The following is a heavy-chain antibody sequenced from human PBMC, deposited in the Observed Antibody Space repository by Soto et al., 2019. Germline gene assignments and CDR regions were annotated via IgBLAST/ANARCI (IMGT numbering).Heavy chain of an antibody. J-gene: IGHJ6*03. D-gene: IGHD5-12*01. V-gene: IGHV2-70*11. CDR3: ARILSGPDYYYYMDV. CDR1: GFSLSTSGMC. Sequence: SGPTLVNPTQTLTLTCTFSGFSLSTSGMCVSWIRQPPGKALEWLARIDWDDDKYYSTSLKTRLTISKDTSKNQVVLTMTNMDPVDTATYYCARILSGPDYYYYMDVWGKGTTVTVSS. CDR2: IDWDDDK.